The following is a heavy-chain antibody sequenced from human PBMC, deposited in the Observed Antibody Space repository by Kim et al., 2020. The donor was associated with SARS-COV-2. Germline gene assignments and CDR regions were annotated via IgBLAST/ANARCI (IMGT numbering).Heavy chain of an antibody. J-gene: IGHJ4*02. CDR3: VKDRYCSSTSCGNMGD. D-gene: IGHD2-2*01. CDR1: GFTFSSYA. V-gene: IGHV3-64D*09. CDR2: ISSNGGST. Sequence: GGSLRLSCSASGFTFSSYAMHWVRQAPGKGLEYVSAISSNGGSTYYADSVKGRFTISRDNSKNTLYLQMSSMRAEDTAVYYCVKDRYCSSTSCGNMGDWGQGTLVTVSS.